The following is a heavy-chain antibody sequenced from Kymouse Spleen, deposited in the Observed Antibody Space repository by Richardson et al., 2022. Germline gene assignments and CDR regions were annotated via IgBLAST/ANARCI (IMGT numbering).Heavy chain of an antibody. Sequence: QVQLQESGPGLVKPSETLSLTCTVSGGSVSSGSYYWSWIRQPPGKGLEWIGYIYYSGSTNYNPSLKSRVTISVDTSKNQFSLKLSSVTAADTAVYYCARANEAFDIWGQGTMVTVSS. V-gene: IGHV4-61*01. CDR2: IYYSGST. CDR1: GGSVSSGSYY. CDR3: ARANEAFDI. J-gene: IGHJ3*02. D-gene: IGHD1-1*01,IGHD1-20*01,IGHD7-27*02.